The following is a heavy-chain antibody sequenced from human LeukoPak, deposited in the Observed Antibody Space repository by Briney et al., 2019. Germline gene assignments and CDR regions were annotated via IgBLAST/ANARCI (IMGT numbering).Heavy chain of an antibody. D-gene: IGHD2-2*01. V-gene: IGHV4-4*02. J-gene: IGHJ6*02. CDR1: GGSISSSNW. CDR3: ARDTLDYDIVVVPAQNYGMDV. Sequence: SETLSLTCAVSGGSISSSNWWGWVRQPPGKGLEGMGEIYHSGSTNYNPSLKSRVTISVDKSKNQFSLKLSSVTAADTAVYYCARDTLDYDIVVVPAQNYGMDVWGLGTTVTVSS. CDR2: IYHSGST.